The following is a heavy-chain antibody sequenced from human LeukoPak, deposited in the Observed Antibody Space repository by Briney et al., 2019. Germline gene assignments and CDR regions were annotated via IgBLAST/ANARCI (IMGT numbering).Heavy chain of an antibody. Sequence: SETLSLTCAVYGGSFSGYYWSWIRQPPGKGLEWIGEINHSGSTNYNPSLKSRVTISVGTSKNQFSLKLSSVTAADTAVYYCARGFPPRGRGVKTLPVDYWGQGTLVTVSS. V-gene: IGHV4-34*01. CDR3: ARGFPPRGRGVKTLPVDY. D-gene: IGHD3-10*01. CDR2: INHSGST. CDR1: GGSFSGYY. J-gene: IGHJ4*02.